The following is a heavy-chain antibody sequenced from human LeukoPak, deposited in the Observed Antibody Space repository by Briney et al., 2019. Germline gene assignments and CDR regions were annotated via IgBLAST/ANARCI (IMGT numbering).Heavy chain of an antibody. D-gene: IGHD6-19*01. CDR1: GFTLSSYT. CDR3: ARETYGSGHPLNWFDP. V-gene: IGHV3-21*04. CDR2: ITSGSNYI. Sequence: KSGGSLRLACVDSGFTLSSYTMHWVRQAPGKGLEWVSSITSGSNYINYAESVKGRFTISRDNSKNSLHLQMNSLRTEDTAVYYCARETYGSGHPLNWFDPWGQGTLVTVSS. J-gene: IGHJ5*02.